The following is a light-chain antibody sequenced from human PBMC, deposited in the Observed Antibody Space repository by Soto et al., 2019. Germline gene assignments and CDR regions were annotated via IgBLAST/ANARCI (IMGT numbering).Light chain of an antibody. J-gene: IGKJ4*01. Sequence: EVVMTQFPATLSVSPGGRATLSCRASQSVWSNLAWYQQKPGQAPRLLIYGASTRATGVPAKFSGSGSGTEFTLTISSLQTEDFGVYYCQQYDNRSTLTFGGGTKVEI. CDR3: QQYDNRSTLT. CDR1: QSVWSN. V-gene: IGKV3-15*01. CDR2: GAS.